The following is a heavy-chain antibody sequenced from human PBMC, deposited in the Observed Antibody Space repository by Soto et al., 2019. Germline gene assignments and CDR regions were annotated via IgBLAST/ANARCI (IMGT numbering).Heavy chain of an antibody. CDR2: FDPEDGET. D-gene: IGHD2-2*01. V-gene: IGHV1-24*01. J-gene: IGHJ5*02. CDR1: GYTLTELS. Sequence: ASVKVSCKVSGYTLTELSMHWVRQAPGKGLEWMGGFDPEDGETIYAQKFQGRVTMTEDTSTDTAYMELSSLRSEDTAVYCCATTPNQLLLARWFDPWGQGTLVTVSS. CDR3: ATTPNQLLLARWFDP.